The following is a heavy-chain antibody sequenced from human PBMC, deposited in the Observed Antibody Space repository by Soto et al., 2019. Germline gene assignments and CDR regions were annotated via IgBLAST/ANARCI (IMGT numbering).Heavy chain of an antibody. J-gene: IGHJ5*02. CDR2: INTGNGNT. CDR1: GITFSTYA. D-gene: IGHD5-12*01. Sequence: ASVKVSCKASGITFSTYAIHWVRQATGQSLEWMGWINTGNGNTRYSQNFQGRVTLTRDTSASTAYMDLSSLRSEDTSIYYCARAISGYVTWGQGTLVTVSS. V-gene: IGHV1-3*04. CDR3: ARAISGYVT.